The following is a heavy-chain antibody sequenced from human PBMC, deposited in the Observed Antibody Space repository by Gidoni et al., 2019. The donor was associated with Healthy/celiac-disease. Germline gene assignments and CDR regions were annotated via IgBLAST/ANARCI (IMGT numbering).Heavy chain of an antibody. CDR2: ISYDVSNK. V-gene: IGHV3-30*18. CDR3: AKDKGVVVPAAQDY. CDR1: GFTFSSYG. J-gene: IGHJ4*02. D-gene: IGHD2-2*01. Sequence: QVQLVESGGGVVQPGRSLRLSCAASGFTFSSYGMHWVRQAPGKGLEWVAVISYDVSNKYYADSVKGRFTISRDNSKNTLYLQMNSLRAEDTAVYYCAKDKGVVVPAAQDYWGQGTLVTVSS.